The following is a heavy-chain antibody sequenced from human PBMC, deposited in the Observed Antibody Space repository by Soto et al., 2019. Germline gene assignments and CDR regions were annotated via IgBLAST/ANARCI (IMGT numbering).Heavy chain of an antibody. CDR2: ILVDGRT. Sequence: PGGSLRLSCAASGFICSSYDMSWVRQVPGKGLEWVSTILVDGRTFYVDSVKGRFTISRGNSKNTVYLQMNSLTAGDTALYYCAKATATGGGAFDICGQGAMVTVSS. CDR1: GFICSSYD. CDR3: AKATATGGGAFDI. D-gene: IGHD2-8*02. V-gene: IGHV3-23*01. J-gene: IGHJ3*02.